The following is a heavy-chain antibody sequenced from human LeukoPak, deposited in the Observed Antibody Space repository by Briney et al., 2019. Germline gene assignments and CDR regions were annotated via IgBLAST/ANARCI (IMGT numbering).Heavy chain of an antibody. CDR1: GGTFSSYA. V-gene: IGHV1-69*13. CDR3: VRALTTVVTPGFAFDI. J-gene: IGHJ3*02. D-gene: IGHD4-23*01. CDR2: IIPIFGTA. Sequence: GASVKVSCKASGGTFSSYAISWVRQAPGQGLEWMGGIIPIFGTANYAQKFQGRVTITADESTSTAYMELSSLRSEDTAVYYCVRALTTVVTPGFAFDIWGQGTMVTVSS.